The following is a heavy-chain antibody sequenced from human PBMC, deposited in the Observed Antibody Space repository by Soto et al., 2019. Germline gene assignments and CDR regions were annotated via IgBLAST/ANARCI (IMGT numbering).Heavy chain of an antibody. CDR1: GFTFSNAW. CDR2: IKSKTDGGTT. D-gene: IGHD3-10*01. J-gene: IGHJ6*03. Sequence: PGGSLRLSCAASGFTFSNAWMSWVRQAPGKGLERVGRIKSKTDGGTTDYAAPVKGRFTISRDDSKNTLYLQMNSLKTEDTAVYYCTTAGHPQYSMVRGTPPYYMDVWGKGTTVTVSS. CDR3: TTAGHPQYSMVRGTPPYYMDV. V-gene: IGHV3-15*01.